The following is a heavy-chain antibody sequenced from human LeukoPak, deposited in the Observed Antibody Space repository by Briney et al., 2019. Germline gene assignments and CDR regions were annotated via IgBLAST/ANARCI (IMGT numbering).Heavy chain of an antibody. CDR2: ISYSGST. CDR3: VRGGPENDNWRYYVDF. V-gene: IGHV4-61*01. Sequence: SETLSLTCTVSGDSINSINKYYWSWIRQSPGKGLEWIGYISYSGSTNYNPPLKSRVTISVDTSKNQFSLKMTSVTAADTAVYYCVRGGPENDNWRYYVDFWGQGSLVTVSS. D-gene: IGHD1-1*01. J-gene: IGHJ4*02. CDR1: GDSINSINKYY.